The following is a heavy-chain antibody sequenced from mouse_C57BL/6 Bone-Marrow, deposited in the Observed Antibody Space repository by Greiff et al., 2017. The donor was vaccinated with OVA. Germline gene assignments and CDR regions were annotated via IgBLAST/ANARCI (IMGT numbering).Heavy chain of an antibody. D-gene: IGHD2-14*01. Sequence: QVHVKQSGAELARPGASVKLSCKASGYTFTSYGISWVKQRTGQGLEWIGEIYPRSGNTYYNEKFKGKATLTADKSSSTAYMELRSLTSEDSAVYFCARGGVRYYAMDYWGQGTSDTVSS. CDR2: IYPRSGNT. CDR1: GYTFTSYG. CDR3: ARGGVRYYAMDY. V-gene: IGHV1-81*01. J-gene: IGHJ4*01.